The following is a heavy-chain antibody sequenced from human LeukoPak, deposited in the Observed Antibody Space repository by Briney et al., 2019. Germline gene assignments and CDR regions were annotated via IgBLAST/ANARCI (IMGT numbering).Heavy chain of an antibody. J-gene: IGHJ1*01. V-gene: IGHV3-30*18. CDR3: AKATLQWLVQAEYFQH. Sequence: EGSLRLSCAASGFTFSSYGMHWVRQAPGKGLEWVAVISYDGSNKYYADSVKGRFTISRDNSKNTLYLQMNSLRAEDTAVYYCAKATLQWLVQAEYFQHWGQGTLVTVSS. D-gene: IGHD6-19*01. CDR1: GFTFSSYG. CDR2: ISYDGSNK.